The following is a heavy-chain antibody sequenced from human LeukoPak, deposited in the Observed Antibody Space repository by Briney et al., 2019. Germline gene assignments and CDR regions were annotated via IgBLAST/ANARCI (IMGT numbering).Heavy chain of an antibody. CDR2: ISWNSGSI. CDR1: GFTFSSYA. CDR3: AKGGNWNYLAYYFDY. Sequence: GGSLRLFCAASGFTFSSYAMHWVRQAPGKGLEWVSGISWNSGSIGYADSVKGRFTISRDNAKNSLYLQMNSLRAEDTALYYCAKGGNWNYLAYYFDYWGQGTLVTVSS. V-gene: IGHV3-9*01. J-gene: IGHJ4*02. D-gene: IGHD1-7*01.